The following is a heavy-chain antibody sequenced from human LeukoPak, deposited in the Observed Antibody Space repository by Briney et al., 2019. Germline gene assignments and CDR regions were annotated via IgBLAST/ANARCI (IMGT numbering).Heavy chain of an antibody. Sequence: GGSLRLSCAASGFTFNSYSMTWVRQAPGKGLEWVSYIRSSGSTIYYADSVKGRFTISRDNAKNTLYLQMNSLRAEDTAVYYCAGYSSSGYWGQGTLVTVSS. CDR1: GFTFNSYS. J-gene: IGHJ4*02. CDR3: AGYSSSGY. V-gene: IGHV3-48*01. CDR2: IRSSGSTI. D-gene: IGHD6-6*01.